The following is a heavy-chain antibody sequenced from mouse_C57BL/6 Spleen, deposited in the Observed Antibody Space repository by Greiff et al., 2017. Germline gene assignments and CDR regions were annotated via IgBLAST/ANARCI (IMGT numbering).Heavy chain of an antibody. CDR1: GYTFTSYW. V-gene: IGHV1-64*01. CDR2: IHPNSGSN. Sequence: VQLQPPGAELVQPGASVKLSCPASGYTFTSYWMHWVKQRPGQGLEWIGMIHPNSGSNNYNEKFKSKATLTVDKSSSTAYMQLSSLTSEDSAVYYCSRYYGSSYWYFDVWGTGTTVTVSS. D-gene: IGHD1-1*01. CDR3: SRYYGSSYWYFDV. J-gene: IGHJ1*03.